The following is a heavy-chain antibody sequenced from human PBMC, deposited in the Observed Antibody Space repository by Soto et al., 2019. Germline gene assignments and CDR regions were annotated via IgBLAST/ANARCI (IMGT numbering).Heavy chain of an antibody. CDR1: GFTFSSYA. V-gene: IGHV3-23*01. CDR3: AKDPGARYFDY. Sequence: GGSLRLSCAASGFTFSSYAMSWVRQAPGKGLEWVSAISGSGGSTYYADSVNGRFTISRDNSKNTRYLQMNSLRAEDTAVYYCAKDPGARYFDYWGQGTLVTVSS. D-gene: IGHD1-26*01. CDR2: ISGSGGST. J-gene: IGHJ4*02.